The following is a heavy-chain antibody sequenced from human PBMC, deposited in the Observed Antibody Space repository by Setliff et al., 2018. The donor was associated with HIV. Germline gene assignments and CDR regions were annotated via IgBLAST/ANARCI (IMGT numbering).Heavy chain of an antibody. CDR1: GYSFINYG. V-gene: IGHV1-18*01. CDR2: ISGYNSHT. CDR3: ATVGPTIWGAFDI. Sequence: ASVKVSCKASGYSFINYGINWVRQAPGQGLEWMGWISGYNSHTNYAQKFQGRVTMTTDTSTSTAYMELRSLRSDDTAVYYCATVGPTIWGAFDIWGQGTMVTVSS. D-gene: IGHD3-16*01. J-gene: IGHJ3*02.